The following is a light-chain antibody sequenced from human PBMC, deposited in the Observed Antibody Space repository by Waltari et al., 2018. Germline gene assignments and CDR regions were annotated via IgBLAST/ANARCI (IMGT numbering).Light chain of an antibody. Sequence: EIVMTQSPDSLAVSLGERAAINCKSSRSVLYNSNNKNYLAWYQQKPRQPPKVGINWASSRESGVPDRFSGSGSGTDFTLTISSLQAEDVAVYYCQQDYSSPISFGQGTRLEIK. CDR2: WAS. V-gene: IGKV4-1*01. CDR1: RSVLYNSNNKNY. J-gene: IGKJ5*01. CDR3: QQDYSSPIS.